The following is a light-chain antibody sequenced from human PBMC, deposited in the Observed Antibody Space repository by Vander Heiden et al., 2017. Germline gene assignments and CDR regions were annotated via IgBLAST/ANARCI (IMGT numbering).Light chain of an antibody. CDR2: DAS. Sequence: DIQMTQSPSTLSASVGDRVTITCRASQSISSWLAWYQQKPGKAPKLLIYDASSLESGVPSRFSGSGSGTEFTLTISSLQPDDFATYYCQQENSYVWTFGQGTKVEIK. J-gene: IGKJ1*01. CDR1: QSISSW. CDR3: QQENSYVWT. V-gene: IGKV1-5*01.